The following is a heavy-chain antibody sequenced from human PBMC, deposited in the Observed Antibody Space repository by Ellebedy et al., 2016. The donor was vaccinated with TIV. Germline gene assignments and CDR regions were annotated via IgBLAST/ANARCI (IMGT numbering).Heavy chain of an antibody. J-gene: IGHJ4*02. Sequence: AASVKVSCKASGGTFSNYVISWVRQAPGQGLEWLGGIIPVLGIPIYAQDFQGRLTITADKSTSTVYMELSSLRSEDTAVYYCARGKIYFSSFAQWGQGTLVTVSS. V-gene: IGHV1-69*10. CDR1: GGTFSNYV. CDR3: ARGKIYFSSFAQ. CDR2: IIPVLGIP. D-gene: IGHD2/OR15-2a*01.